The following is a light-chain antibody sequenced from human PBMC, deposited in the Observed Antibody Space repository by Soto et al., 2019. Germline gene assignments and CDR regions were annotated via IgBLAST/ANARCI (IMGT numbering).Light chain of an antibody. V-gene: IGKV1-5*01. J-gene: IGKJ5*01. CDR1: QTISSW. CDR3: QQSYRTPIT. Sequence: DIQMTQSPSTLSGSVGDRVTITCRASQTISSWVAWYQQKPGKAPRLLIYGASNLESGVPPRFSGSGSGTEFTLTISSLQPEDVATYFCQQSYRTPITFGQGTRLEIK. CDR2: GAS.